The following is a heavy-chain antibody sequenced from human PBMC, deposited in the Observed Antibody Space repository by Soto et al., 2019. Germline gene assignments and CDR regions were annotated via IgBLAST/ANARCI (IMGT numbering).Heavy chain of an antibody. CDR2: IKQDGSEK. Sequence: EVQLMEPGGDLVQPGGSLRLSCAASGFTFSAYWMTWVRQAPGRGLEWVANIKQDGSEKNYVDSVKGRFTISRDNAKNLLYLQMNSLRAEDTAVYYCYVGVPDYWGQGTLVTVSS. D-gene: IGHD1-26*01. CDR1: GFTFSAYW. V-gene: IGHV3-7*03. CDR3: YVGVPDY. J-gene: IGHJ4*02.